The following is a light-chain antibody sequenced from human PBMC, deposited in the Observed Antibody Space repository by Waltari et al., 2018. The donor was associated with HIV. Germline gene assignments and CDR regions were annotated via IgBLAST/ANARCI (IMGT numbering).Light chain of an antibody. J-gene: IGKJ4*01. CDR2: DAS. V-gene: IGKV1-39*01. CDR3: QQSFRPPVT. Sequence: DIQVTQSPPSLSASVGDRVTISCRTSQNIGTQLNWYQQKPGKAPTLLMYDASSLKSGVPSRFSGGGSGTDFTLTINRLQQEDFATYYCQQSFRPPVTFGGGTKVDIK. CDR1: QNIGTQ.